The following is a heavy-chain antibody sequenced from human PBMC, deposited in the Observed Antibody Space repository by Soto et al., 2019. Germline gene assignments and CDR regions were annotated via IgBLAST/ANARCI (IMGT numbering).Heavy chain of an antibody. J-gene: IGHJ6*02. CDR2: ISYDGSNK. D-gene: IGHD2-8*01. CDR3: ARDLTTIVLMVYAIPLPHYGMDV. CDR1: GFTFSSYA. Sequence: LRFSCAASGFTFSSYAMHWVRQAPGKGLEWVAVISYDGSNKYYADSVKGRFTISRDNSKNTLYLQMNSLRAEDTAVYYCARDLTTIVLMVYAIPLPHYGMDVWGQGTTVTVSS. V-gene: IGHV3-30-3*01.